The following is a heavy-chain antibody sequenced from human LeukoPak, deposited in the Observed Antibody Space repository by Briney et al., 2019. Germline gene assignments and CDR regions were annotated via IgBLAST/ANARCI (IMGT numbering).Heavy chain of an antibody. V-gene: IGHV1-69*02. Sequence: ASVKVSCKASGGTFSSYTISWVRQAPGQGLEWMGRIIPILGIANYAQKFQGRVTITADKSTSTAYMELSSLRSEDTAVYYCARARAYYDSSAYYRYLGQGTLVTVSS. D-gene: IGHD3-22*01. CDR1: GGTFSSYT. CDR2: IIPILGIA. CDR3: ARARAYYDSSAYYRY. J-gene: IGHJ4*02.